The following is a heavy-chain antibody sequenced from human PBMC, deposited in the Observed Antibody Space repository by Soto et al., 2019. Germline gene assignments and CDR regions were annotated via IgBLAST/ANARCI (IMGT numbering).Heavy chain of an antibody. V-gene: IGHV4-30-2*01. J-gene: IGHJ4*02. Sequence: QLQLQESGPGLVKPSQTLSLTCAVSGGSISSGGYSWSWIRQPPGKGLECIGYIYHSGSTYYNPSLKSRVTISVDRSKNQFSLKLSSVTAADTAVYYCARGPPLGFWGQGTLVTVSS. CDR2: IYHSGST. CDR3: ARGPPLGF. CDR1: GGSISSGGYS.